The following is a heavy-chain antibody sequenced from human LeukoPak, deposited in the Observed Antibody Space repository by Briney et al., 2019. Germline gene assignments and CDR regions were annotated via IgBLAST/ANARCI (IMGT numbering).Heavy chain of an antibody. V-gene: IGHV3-23*01. Sequence: GGSLRLSCAASGFTFSSYAMSWVRQAPGKGLEWVSAISGSGGSTYYADSVKGRFTISRDNSKNTLYLQMNSLRAKDTAVYYCAKDRLYYYYYYMDVWGKGTTVTVSS. CDR1: GFTFSSYA. J-gene: IGHJ6*03. CDR2: ISGSGGST. CDR3: AKDRLYYYYYYMDV.